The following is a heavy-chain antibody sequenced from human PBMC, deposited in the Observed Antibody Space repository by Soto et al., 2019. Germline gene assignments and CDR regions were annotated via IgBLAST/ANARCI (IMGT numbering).Heavy chain of an antibody. CDR2: ISSNGGST. CDR3: TTIIVLVPAAMGA. J-gene: IGHJ5*02. V-gene: IGHV3-64*01. Sequence: GGSLRLSCAASGFTFSSYAMHWVRQAPGKGLEYVSVISSNGGSTYYANSVKGRFTISRDNFKNTLYLQVGSLRAEDMAVYYRTTIIVLVPAAMGAWGQGTLVTVSS. D-gene: IGHD2-2*01. CDR1: GFTFSSYA.